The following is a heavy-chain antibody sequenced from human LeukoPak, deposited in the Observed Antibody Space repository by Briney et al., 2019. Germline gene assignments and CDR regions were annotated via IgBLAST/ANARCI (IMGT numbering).Heavy chain of an antibody. V-gene: IGHV3-66*01. D-gene: IGHD6-19*01. CDR2: FYSGGTT. CDR1: GFNVSTKY. J-gene: IGHJ4*02. CDR3: ARDHAISVAGSGLDY. Sequence: PRGSLRLSCAASGFNVSTKYVNWVRQAPGKGLEWVSVFYSGGTTYYADSVKGRFTISRDNSKNTLYLQMNSLRAEDAAVYYCARDHAISVAGSGLDYWGQGTLVTVSA.